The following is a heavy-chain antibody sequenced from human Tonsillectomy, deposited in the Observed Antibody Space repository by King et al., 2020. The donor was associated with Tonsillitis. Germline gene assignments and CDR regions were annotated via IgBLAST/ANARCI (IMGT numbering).Heavy chain of an antibody. CDR2: INPSGGSS. CDR1: GYIFTSSY. D-gene: IGHD3-10*01. J-gene: IGHJ5*02. Sequence: VQLVESGAEVKKPGASVKVSCTASGYIFTSSYMHWVRQAPGQGLEWMGMINPSGGSSTYAQKFQGRVTMTRDTSTSTVYMELSSLRSEDTAVYYCARGVTGIAGRDWFDPWGQGTLVTVSS. V-gene: IGHV1-46*03. CDR3: ARGVTGIAGRDWFDP.